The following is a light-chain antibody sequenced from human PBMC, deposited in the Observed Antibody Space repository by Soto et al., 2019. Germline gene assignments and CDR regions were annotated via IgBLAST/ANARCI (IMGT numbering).Light chain of an antibody. J-gene: IGKJ2*01. V-gene: IGKV3-20*01. Sequence: EIVLTQSPGTLSLSPGERATLSCWASQSVSATYLAWYQQKPGQAPRPLIYGASSRATGIPDRFSGSGSGTDFTLTISRLEPEDFAVYYCQQYDNSLYTFGQGTKLEIK. CDR3: QQYDNSLYT. CDR2: GAS. CDR1: QSVSATY.